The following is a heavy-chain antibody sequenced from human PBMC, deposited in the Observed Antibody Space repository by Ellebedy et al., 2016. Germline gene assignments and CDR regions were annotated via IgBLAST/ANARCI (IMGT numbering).Heavy chain of an antibody. CDR2: IYHSGNS. CDR1: DYSITTEYY. Sequence: SETLSLTCTVSDYSITTEYYWAWIRQPPGKGLQWIGSIYHSGNSYSTPSLKSRVTLSVDTSKTQFSLRLSPVTAADTAMYYCARVVPRNTQFDPWGQGTLVTVSS. V-gene: IGHV4-38-2*02. J-gene: IGHJ5*02. CDR3: ARVVPRNTQFDP. D-gene: IGHD1-14*01.